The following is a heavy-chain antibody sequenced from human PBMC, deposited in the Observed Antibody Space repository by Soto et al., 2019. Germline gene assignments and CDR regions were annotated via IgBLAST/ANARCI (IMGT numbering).Heavy chain of an antibody. Sequence: VQVLESGGGLVQSGGSLRLSCTMSGLALSNYPMNWVRRAPGKGLEWVSSISQSGGSTYYADSVKGRFTISRDNSRNTLFLQVDSLRAEDTAVYYCAKGRSDAWYSFDHWGQGTLVIVSS. CDR3: AKGRSDAWYSFDH. V-gene: IGHV3-23*01. CDR2: ISQSGGST. CDR1: GLALSNYP. D-gene: IGHD2-21*02. J-gene: IGHJ4*02.